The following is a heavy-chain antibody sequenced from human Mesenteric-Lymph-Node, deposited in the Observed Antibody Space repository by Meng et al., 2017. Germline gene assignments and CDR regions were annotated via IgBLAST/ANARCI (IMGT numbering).Heavy chain of an antibody. D-gene: IGHD3-10*01. Sequence: SVKVSCKASGGTFSSYAISWVRQAPGQGLEWMGGIIPIFGTANYAQKFRGRVTITADESTSTAYMELSSLRSEDTAVYYCAREPRTYCYGSGSYYSRHNWFDPWGQGTPVTVSS. J-gene: IGHJ5*01. V-gene: IGHV1-69*13. CDR2: IIPIFGTA. CDR1: GGTFSSYA. CDR3: AREPRTYCYGSGSYYSRHNWFDP.